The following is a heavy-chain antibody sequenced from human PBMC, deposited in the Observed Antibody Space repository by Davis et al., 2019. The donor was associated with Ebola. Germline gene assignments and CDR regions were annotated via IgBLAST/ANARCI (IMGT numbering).Heavy chain of an antibody. J-gene: IGHJ5*02. CDR1: GFSLDSHGEG. CDR2: MYWNDDA. D-gene: IGHD6-25*01. CDR3: AHIRLEHHSHPVAHWTQRLDP. V-gene: IGHV2-5*01. Sequence: SGPTLVKPTQTLNLTCTFSGFSLDSHGEGVAWIRQTPGGALEWLALMYWNDDARYKASLKTRLSVTKDTSKNEVVLEMDDMGPVDTATYFCAHIRLEHHSHPVAHWTQRLDPWGRGTLVAVSS.